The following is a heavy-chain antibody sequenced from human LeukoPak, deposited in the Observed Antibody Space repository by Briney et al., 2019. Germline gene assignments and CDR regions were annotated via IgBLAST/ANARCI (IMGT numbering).Heavy chain of an antibody. D-gene: IGHD3-10*01. CDR3: AKDRGNYYDSGTYFDY. J-gene: IGHJ4*02. CDR2: IHYDGSKK. V-gene: IGHV3-30*02. Sequence: GGSLRLSCAASGFSFSIYGMHWVRQAPGKELEWVAFIHYDGSKKYSAESVRGRFTISRDNSKNTLYLQMNSLRAEDTAVYYCAKDRGNYYDSGTYFDYWGQGTLVTVSS. CDR1: GFSFSIYG.